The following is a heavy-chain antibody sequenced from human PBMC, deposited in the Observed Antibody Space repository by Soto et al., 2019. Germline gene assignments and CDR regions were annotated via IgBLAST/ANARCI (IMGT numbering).Heavy chain of an antibody. Sequence: GGSLRLSCAASGFTFSSYSMNWVRQAPGKGLEWVSSISSSSYIYYADSVKGRFTISRDNAKNSLYLQMNSLRAEDTAVYYCARDGYSGYDFDYWGQGTLVTVSS. V-gene: IGHV3-21*01. CDR3: ARDGYSGYDFDY. CDR1: GFTFSSYS. CDR2: ISSSSYI. D-gene: IGHD5-12*01. J-gene: IGHJ4*02.